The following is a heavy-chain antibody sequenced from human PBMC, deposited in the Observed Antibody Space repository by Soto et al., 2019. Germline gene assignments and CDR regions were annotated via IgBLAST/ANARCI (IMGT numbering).Heavy chain of an antibody. CDR2: ISYDGSDK. D-gene: IGHD2-15*01. CDR1: GFTFSSYG. Sequence: QVQLVESGGGVVQPGRSLRLSCAASGFTFSSYGMHWVRQAPGKGLEWVAVISYDGSDKYYADSVKGRFTISRDNSNNTLYLQMDSLRAEDTAVYYCAKGVVVPTTSFQHWGQGTLVTVSS. V-gene: IGHV3-30*18. J-gene: IGHJ1*01. CDR3: AKGVVVPTTSFQH.